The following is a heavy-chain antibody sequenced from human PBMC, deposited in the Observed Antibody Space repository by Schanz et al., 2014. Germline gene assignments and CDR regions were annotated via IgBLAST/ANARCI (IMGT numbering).Heavy chain of an antibody. CDR3: ARDRGYCSGGSCLTFDY. CDR2: ISHSGGSK. Sequence: EVQLVESGGGLVQPGRSLRLSCAASGFTFNSYAMTWVRQAPGKGLEWVSSISHSGGSKYYADSVKGRFTISRDNSENTLYLQMNTLRAEDTAVYYCARDRGYCSGGSCLTFDYWGQGTLVTVSS. V-gene: IGHV3-23*04. J-gene: IGHJ4*02. D-gene: IGHD2-15*01. CDR1: GFTFNSYA.